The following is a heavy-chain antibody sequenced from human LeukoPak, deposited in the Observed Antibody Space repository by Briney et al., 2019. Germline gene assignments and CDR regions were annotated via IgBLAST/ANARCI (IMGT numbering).Heavy chain of an antibody. D-gene: IGHD1-14*01. CDR3: TRDRSRAEDD. CDR2: INQGGSDK. CDR1: GFTFSGHW. V-gene: IGHV3-7*01. J-gene: IGHJ4*02. Sequence: PGGSLRLSCAASGFTFSGHWMMWLAQAPGKGREGVVNINQGGSDKYYVDSVKGRFTISRDNANNLLYLQMNSLRGEGTAVYYCTRDRSRAEDDWGQGTLVTVSS.